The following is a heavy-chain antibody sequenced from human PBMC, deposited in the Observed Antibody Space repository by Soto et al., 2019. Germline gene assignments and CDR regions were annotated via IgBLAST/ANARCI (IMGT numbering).Heavy chain of an antibody. D-gene: IGHD3-3*01. CDR3: AIGSRQYYDFWSGSTTPFDY. CDR2: ISGSGGST. V-gene: IGHV3-23*01. CDR1: GFTFSSYA. Sequence: GGSLRLSCAASGFTFSSYAMSWVRQAPGKGLEWVSAISGSGGSTYYADSVKGRFTISRDNSKNTLYLQMNSLRAEDTAVYYCAIGSRQYYDFWSGSTTPFDYWGQGTLVTVSS. J-gene: IGHJ4*02.